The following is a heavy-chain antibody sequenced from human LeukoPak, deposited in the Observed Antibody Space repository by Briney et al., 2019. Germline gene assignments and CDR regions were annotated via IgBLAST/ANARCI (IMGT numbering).Heavy chain of an antibody. J-gene: IGHJ4*02. V-gene: IGHV3-53*01. D-gene: IGHD6-19*01. CDR3: ARDNSGWSRDY. CDR2: IYGGGNI. Sequence: GGSLRLSCAASGFTVSSNYMNWVRQAPGKGLEWVSVIYGGGNIYYADAVQGRFTISRDNAKNSLYLQMNSLRAEDTAIYYCARDNSGWSRDYWGQGTLVTVSS. CDR1: GFTVSSNY.